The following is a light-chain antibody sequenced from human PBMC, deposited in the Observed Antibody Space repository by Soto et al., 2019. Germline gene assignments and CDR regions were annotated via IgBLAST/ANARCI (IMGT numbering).Light chain of an antibody. J-gene: IGKJ1*01. Sequence: DIVMTQSPASLAVSLGERATINCKSSQRVLYSANNENYLAWYQQKPGHPPKLLIYWASTRESGVPDRFSGSGSRTDFTLTISSLQAEDVAVYYCQQYYTTPWAFGQGTKVEI. CDR2: WAS. CDR3: QQYYTTPWA. CDR1: QRVLYSANNENY. V-gene: IGKV4-1*01.